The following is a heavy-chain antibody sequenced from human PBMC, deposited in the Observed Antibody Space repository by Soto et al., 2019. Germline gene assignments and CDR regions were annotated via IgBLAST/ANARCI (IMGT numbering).Heavy chain of an antibody. V-gene: IGHV3-48*01. CDR2: ISSSSSTI. D-gene: IGHD3-3*01. CDR3: ARDVVSYSSDFWSGYHLEEN. J-gene: IGHJ4*02. CDR1: GFTFSSYS. Sequence: GGSLRLSCAASGFTFSSYSMNWVRQAPGKGLEWVSYISSSSSTIYYADSVKGRFTISRDNAKNSLYLQMNSLRAEDTAVYYCARDVVSYSSDFWSGYHLEENWGQGTLVTVSS.